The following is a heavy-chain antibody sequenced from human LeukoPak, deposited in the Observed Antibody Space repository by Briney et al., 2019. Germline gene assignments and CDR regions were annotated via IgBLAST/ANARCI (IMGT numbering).Heavy chain of an antibody. CDR3: ARVQWRYYFDY. V-gene: IGHV4-59*01. CDR1: GGSISSYY. J-gene: IGHJ4*02. Sequence: SETLSLTCTVSGGSISSYYWSWIRQPPGKGLEWIGYIYYSGSTNYNPSLKSRVTISVGTSKNQLSLKLSSVTAADTAVYYCARVQWRYYFDYWGQGTLVTVSS. D-gene: IGHD6-19*01. CDR2: IYYSGST.